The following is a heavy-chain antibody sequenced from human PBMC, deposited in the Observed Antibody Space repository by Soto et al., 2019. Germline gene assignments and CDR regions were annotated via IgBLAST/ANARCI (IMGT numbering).Heavy chain of an antibody. J-gene: IGHJ3*02. CDR3: ARAPVVVVAAYI. Sequence: QVQLQESGPGLVKPSQTLSLTCTVSGGSISSGDYYWSWIRQPPGKGLEWIGYIYYSGSTYYNPSLTRRVTISVDTSKNQFSLKLSSVTAADTAVYYCARAPVVVVAAYIWGQGTMVTVSS. CDR1: GGSISSGDYY. CDR2: IYYSGST. D-gene: IGHD2-15*01. V-gene: IGHV4-30-4*01.